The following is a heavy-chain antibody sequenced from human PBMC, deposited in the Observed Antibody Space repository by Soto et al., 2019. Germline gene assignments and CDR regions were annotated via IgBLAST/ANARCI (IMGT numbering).Heavy chain of an antibody. CDR2: ISSSSSYI. D-gene: IGHD2-2*01. CDR1: GFTFSSYS. Sequence: GGSLRLSCAASGFTFSSYSMNWVRQAPGKGLEWVSSISSSSSYIYYAGSVKGRFTISRDNAKNSLYLQMNSLRAEDTAVYYCARAQDIVVVPAATRRGYFDYWGQGTLVTVSS. CDR3: ARAQDIVVVPAATRRGYFDY. J-gene: IGHJ4*02. V-gene: IGHV3-21*01.